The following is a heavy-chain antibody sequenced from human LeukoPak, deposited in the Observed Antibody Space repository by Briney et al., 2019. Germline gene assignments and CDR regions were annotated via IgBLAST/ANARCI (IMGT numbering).Heavy chain of an antibody. CDR2: ISYDGSNK. Sequence: PGRSLRLSCAASGFTFSSYGMHWVRQAPGKGLEWVAVISYDGSNKYYADSVKGRFTISRDNSKNTLYLQMNSLRAEDTAVYYCAKAQFTDSGYYHAHAFDIWGQGTMVTVSS. CDR3: AKAQFTDSGYYHAHAFDI. CDR1: GFTFSSYG. V-gene: IGHV3-30*18. D-gene: IGHD3-22*01. J-gene: IGHJ3*02.